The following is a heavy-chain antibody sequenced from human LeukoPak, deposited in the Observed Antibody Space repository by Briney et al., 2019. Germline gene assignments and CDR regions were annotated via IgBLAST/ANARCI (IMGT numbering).Heavy chain of an antibody. CDR1: GGSISSGGYY. V-gene: IGHV4-31*03. J-gene: IGHJ5*02. D-gene: IGHD3-10*01. CDR2: IYYSGST. CDR3: ARVGITMARGVITWFDP. Sequence: SETLSLTCTVSGGSISSGGYYWSWIRQHPGKGLEWIGYIYYSGSTYYNPSLKSRVTISVDTSKNQFSLKLSSVTAADTAVYYCARVGITMARGVITWFDPWGQGTLVTVSS.